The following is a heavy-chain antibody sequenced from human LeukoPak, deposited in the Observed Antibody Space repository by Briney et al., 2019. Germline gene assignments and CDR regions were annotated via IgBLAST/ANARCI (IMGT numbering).Heavy chain of an antibody. CDR3: ARAEYGDYATRFDY. Sequence: PGGSLRLSCAASGFTVSSNYMSWVRQAPGKGLEWVSVIYSGGGTYYADSVKGRFTISRDNSKNTLYLQMNSLRAEDTAVYYCARAEYGDYATRFDYWGQGTLVTVSS. D-gene: IGHD4-17*01. CDR1: GFTVSSNY. V-gene: IGHV3-53*01. J-gene: IGHJ4*02. CDR2: IYSGGGT.